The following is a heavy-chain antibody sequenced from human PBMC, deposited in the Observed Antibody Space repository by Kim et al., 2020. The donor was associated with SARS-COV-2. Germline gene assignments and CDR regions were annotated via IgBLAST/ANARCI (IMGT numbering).Heavy chain of an antibody. CDR3: ARDSISGYYPPGAFDI. Sequence: GGSLRLSCAASGFTVSSNYMSWVRQAPGKGLEWVSVIYSGGSTYYADSVKGRFTISRHNSKNTLYLQMNSLRAEDTAVYYCARDSISGYYPPGAFDIWGQGTMVTVSS. J-gene: IGHJ3*02. CDR2: IYSGGST. V-gene: IGHV3-53*04. CDR1: GFTVSSNY. D-gene: IGHD3-22*01.